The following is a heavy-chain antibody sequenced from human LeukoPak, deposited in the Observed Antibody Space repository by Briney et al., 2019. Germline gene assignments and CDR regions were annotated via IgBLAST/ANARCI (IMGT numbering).Heavy chain of an antibody. D-gene: IGHD3-22*01. Sequence: GASVTVSYKASGGTFSSYAISWVRQAPGQGLEWMGGIIPIFGTANYAQKFQGRVTITTDESTSTAYMELSSLRSEDTAVYYCAGETGRYYDSSGPPVHWFDPWGQGTLVTVSS. CDR2: IIPIFGTA. CDR1: GGTFSSYA. CDR3: AGETGRYYDSSGPPVHWFDP. J-gene: IGHJ5*02. V-gene: IGHV1-69*05.